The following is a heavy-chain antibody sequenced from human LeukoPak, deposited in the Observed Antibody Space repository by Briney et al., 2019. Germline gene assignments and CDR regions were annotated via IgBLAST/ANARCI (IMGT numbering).Heavy chain of an antibody. D-gene: IGHD6-25*01. Sequence: APVTVSCTVSGYTFTGNYMHWVRQRPGPGLDGMGWINTNSGGTNYAQTFQGRVTMTRDTSISTAYMELSRLGSDDTAVYYCARDVQGQRLKDYWGQGTLVTVSS. J-gene: IGHJ4*02. CDR1: GYTFTGNY. V-gene: IGHV1-2*02. CDR2: INTNSGGT. CDR3: ARDVQGQRLKDY.